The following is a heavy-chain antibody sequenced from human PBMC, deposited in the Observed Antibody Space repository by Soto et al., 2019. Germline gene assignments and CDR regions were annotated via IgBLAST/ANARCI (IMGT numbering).Heavy chain of an antibody. J-gene: IGHJ5*02. Sequence: SETLSLTCTVSGGSFSPNYWSWFRQPPGKGLERVGYIYYGGTTSYNPSHKSRVTISLETSKSQFSLRLASVTAADTAVYYCARSLPGSDNPTFSSWFDPWGQGTLVT. V-gene: IGHV4-59*08. CDR2: IYYGGTT. CDR1: GGSFSPNY. D-gene: IGHD3-3*02. CDR3: ARSLPGSDNPTFSSWFDP.